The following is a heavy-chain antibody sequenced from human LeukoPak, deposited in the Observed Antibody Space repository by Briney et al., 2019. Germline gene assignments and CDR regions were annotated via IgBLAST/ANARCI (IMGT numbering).Heavy chain of an antibody. CDR2: ISNSGDST. J-gene: IGHJ4*02. CDR1: GFTFSSYA. D-gene: IGHD7-27*01. Sequence: GGSLRLSCAASGFTFSSYAMSWVRQAPGKGLEWVSLISNSGDSTFYADSVKGRFTISRDNSKNTLFLQMNSLRAEDTAVYYCAKDGGLWVSAHWGDSWGRGTLVTVSS. CDR3: AKDGGLWVSAHWGDS. V-gene: IGHV3-23*01.